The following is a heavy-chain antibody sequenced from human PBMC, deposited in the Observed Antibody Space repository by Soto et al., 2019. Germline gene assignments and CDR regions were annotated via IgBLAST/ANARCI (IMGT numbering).Heavy chain of an antibody. D-gene: IGHD2-2*01. CDR3: ARSQGSSTSLAIYYYYYYGMDV. CDR1: GGTFSSYA. V-gene: IGHV1-69*01. CDR2: IIPISGTA. J-gene: IGHJ6*02. Sequence: QVQLVQSGAEVKKPGSSVKVSCKASGGTFSSYAISWVRQAPGQGLEWMGGIIPISGTANYAQQFQGRVTNTADESTSTDYMELSSLRSEDTAVYYCARSQGSSTSLAIYYYYYYGMDVWGQGTTVTVSS.